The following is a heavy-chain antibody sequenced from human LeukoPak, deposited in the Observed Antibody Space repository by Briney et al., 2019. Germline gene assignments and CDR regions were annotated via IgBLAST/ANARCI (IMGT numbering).Heavy chain of an antibody. D-gene: IGHD5-18*01. CDR1: GFAFSSYW. V-gene: IGHV3-7*01. J-gene: IGHJ4*02. Sequence: GGSLRLSCAASGFAFSSYWMSWVRQAPGKGLESVANIKQDGSEKYYVDSVKGRFTISRDNAKNSLYLQMNSLRAEDTAVYYCARDRGYSYGYLRDAFDYWGQGTLVTVSS. CDR2: IKQDGSEK. CDR3: ARDRGYSYGYLRDAFDY.